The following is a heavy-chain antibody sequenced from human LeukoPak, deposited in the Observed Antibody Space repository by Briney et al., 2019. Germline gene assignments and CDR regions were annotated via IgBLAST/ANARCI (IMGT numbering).Heavy chain of an antibody. CDR2: ISSSGNTI. D-gene: IGHD2-21*02. Sequence: GGSLRLSCAASGFTFSNYEMNWVRQAPGKGLEWVSYISSSGNTIYYADSVKGRFTISRDNAKNSLYLQMNSLRDEDTAVYYCASVCWCGSDCAAQKSDYWGQGTLVTVSS. CDR1: GFTFSNYE. V-gene: IGHV3-48*03. CDR3: ASVCWCGSDCAAQKSDY. J-gene: IGHJ4*02.